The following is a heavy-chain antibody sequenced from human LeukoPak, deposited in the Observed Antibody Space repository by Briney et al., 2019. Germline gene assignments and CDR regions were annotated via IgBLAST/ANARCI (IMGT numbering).Heavy chain of an antibody. CDR3: ARDGRGSGYDFDPLDY. D-gene: IGHD5-12*01. CDR1: GFSFSSYS. J-gene: IGHJ4*02. Sequence: GGSLRLSCAASGFSFSSYSMNWVRQAPGKGLEWVSSITSSRSYIYYGDSVKGRFTISRDNAKNSLYLQMNSLRVDDTAVYYCARDGRGSGYDFDPLDYWGQGALVTVSS. V-gene: IGHV3-21*01. CDR2: ITSSRSYI.